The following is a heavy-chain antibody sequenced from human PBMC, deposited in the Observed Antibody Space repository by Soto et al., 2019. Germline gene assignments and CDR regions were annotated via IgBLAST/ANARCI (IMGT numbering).Heavy chain of an antibody. J-gene: IGHJ6*02. D-gene: IGHD2-2*03. CDR2: ISRSGSDI. Sequence: PGGSLRLSCAASGFTFSDYSMNWVRQAPGKGLEWVSYISRSGSDIYYADSVKGRFTISRDNAKNSLSLQMNSLRAEDTAVYYCATVGYCSSTSCQTRYYYHGMDVWGQGTTVTVSS. V-gene: IGHV3-11*01. CDR3: ATVGYCSSTSCQTRYYYHGMDV. CDR1: GFTFSDYS.